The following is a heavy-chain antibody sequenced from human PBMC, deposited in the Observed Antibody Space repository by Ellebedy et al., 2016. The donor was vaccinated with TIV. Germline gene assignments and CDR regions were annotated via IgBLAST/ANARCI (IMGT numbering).Heavy chain of an antibody. V-gene: IGHV4-4*07. D-gene: IGHD3-22*01. CDR3: VRGPYDGTGYYYPY. CDR2: MYTTGTT. Sequence: GSLRLSXTASGDSISYSYWNWIRQPAGKGLEWLGRMYTTGTTNHNPSLKSRVTMSLDTSNKQFSLELTSVTAADTAVYYCVRGPYDGTGYYYPYWGQGTLVTVSS. CDR1: GDSISYSY. J-gene: IGHJ4*02.